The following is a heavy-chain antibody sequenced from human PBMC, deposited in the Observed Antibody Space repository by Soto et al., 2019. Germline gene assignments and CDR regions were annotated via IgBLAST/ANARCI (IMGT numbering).Heavy chain of an antibody. J-gene: IGHJ6*02. V-gene: IGHV3-30-3*01. CDR1: GFTFSSYA. CDR3: ARGWDIVVVPAAKGRKRFLEWSGGMDV. Sequence: ESGGGVVQPGRSLRLSCAASGFTFSSYAMHWVRQAPGKGLEWEAVISYDGSNKYYADSVKGRFTISRDNSKNTLYLQMNSLRAEDTAVYYCARGWDIVVVPAAKGRKRFLEWSGGMDVWGQGTTVTVSS. CDR2: ISYDGSNK. D-gene: IGHD2-2*01.